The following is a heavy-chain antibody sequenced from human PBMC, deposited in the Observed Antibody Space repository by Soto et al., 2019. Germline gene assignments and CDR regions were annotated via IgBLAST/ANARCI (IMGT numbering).Heavy chain of an antibody. J-gene: IGHJ4*02. Sequence: QVQLVQSGAEVKKPGASVKVSCKASGYTFTSYYMHWVRQAPGQGLEWMGIINPSGGSTSYAQKFQGRVTMTRDTSTSTVYMELSSLRSEDTAVYYCARDKSGGYDYLAVDYWGQGTLVTVSS. V-gene: IGHV1-46*01. CDR3: ARDKSGGYDYLAVDY. CDR1: GYTFTSYY. CDR2: INPSGGST. D-gene: IGHD5-12*01.